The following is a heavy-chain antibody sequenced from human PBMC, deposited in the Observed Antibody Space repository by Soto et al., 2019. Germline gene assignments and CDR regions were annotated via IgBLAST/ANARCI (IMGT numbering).Heavy chain of an antibody. CDR3: ARDRGVAPPVAGNTHYYYYMDV. CDR1: GYSFTNYG. J-gene: IGHJ6*03. Sequence: QDQLVQSGAEVKKPGASVTVSCKASGYSFTNYGVTWVRQAPGQGLEWMGWISAFNGNTHYAQNLQGRVTMTTDASTGTAYMELRSLRSDDTAVYYCARDRGVAPPVAGNTHYYYYMDVWGKGTTVTVSS. V-gene: IGHV1-18*01. CDR2: ISAFNGNT. D-gene: IGHD6-19*01.